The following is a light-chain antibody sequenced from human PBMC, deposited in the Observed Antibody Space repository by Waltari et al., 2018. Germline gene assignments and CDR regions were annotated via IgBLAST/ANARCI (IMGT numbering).Light chain of an antibody. V-gene: IGKV3-20*01. J-gene: IGKJ4*01. Sequence: EIVLTQSPGTLSLSPGETATLSCRDSQSVSMNYLSWFQQKPGQAPRLLIYGASMRAAGVPDRFSGGGSGTDFTLTITRLEPEDFAVYYCQQFGLITFGGGTKVEIK. CDR2: GAS. CDR1: QSVSMNY. CDR3: QQFGLIT.